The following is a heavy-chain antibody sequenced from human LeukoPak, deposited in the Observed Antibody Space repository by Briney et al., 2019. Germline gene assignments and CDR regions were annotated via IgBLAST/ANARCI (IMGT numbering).Heavy chain of an antibody. V-gene: IGHV1-2*02. J-gene: IGHJ4*02. CDR2: INPNSGGT. Sequence: ASVKVSYKASGYTFTVYYMHWVRQAPGQGLEWMGWINPNSGGTNYAQKFQGRVTMTRDTSISTAYMELSRLRSDDTAVYYCARGMWIQLWLTDYWGQGTLVTVSS. D-gene: IGHD5-18*01. CDR3: ARGMWIQLWLTDY. CDR1: GYTFTVYY.